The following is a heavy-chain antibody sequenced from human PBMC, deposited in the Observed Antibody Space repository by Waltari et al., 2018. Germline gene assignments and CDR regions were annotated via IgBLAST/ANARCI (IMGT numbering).Heavy chain of an antibody. CDR2: ISGSGGST. CDR3: AKVNYCSSTSCYGVPQYYFDY. Sequence: EVQLLESGGGLVQPGGSLRLSCAASGFTFSSYAMSWVRQAPGKGLEWVSAISGSGGSTYYADSVKGRFTISRDNSKNTLYLQMNSLRAEDTAVYYCAKVNYCSSTSCYGVPQYYFDYWGQGTLVTVSS. CDR1: GFTFSSYA. V-gene: IGHV3-23*01. D-gene: IGHD2-2*01. J-gene: IGHJ4*02.